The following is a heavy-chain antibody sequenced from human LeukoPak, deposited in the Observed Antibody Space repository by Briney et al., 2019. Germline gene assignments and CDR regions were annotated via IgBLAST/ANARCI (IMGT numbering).Heavy chain of an antibody. Sequence: ASVKVSCKASGYTFTGYYMHWVRQAPGQGLEWMGWINPNSGGTNYAQKFQGRVTMTRDTSISTAHMELSRLRSDDTAVYYCARSALVRGVIIKIGLGYWGQGTLVTVSS. CDR2: INPNSGGT. V-gene: IGHV1-2*02. CDR1: GYTFTGYY. D-gene: IGHD3-10*01. J-gene: IGHJ4*02. CDR3: ARSALVRGVIIKIGLGY.